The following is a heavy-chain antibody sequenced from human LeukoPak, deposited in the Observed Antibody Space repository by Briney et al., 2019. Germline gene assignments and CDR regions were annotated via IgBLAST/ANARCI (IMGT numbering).Heavy chain of an antibody. J-gene: IGHJ4*02. CDR2: ISSGSRTI. CDR3: ARESITGDRDFDY. Sequence: GGSLRLSXAASGFSFSGYSMNWVRQAPGRGLEWISYISSGSRTIFYADSVKGRSTISRDNAKNSLYLLMNSLRADDTAVYYCARESITGDRDFDYWGQGTLITVSS. D-gene: IGHD7-27*01. CDR1: GFSFSGYS. V-gene: IGHV3-48*01.